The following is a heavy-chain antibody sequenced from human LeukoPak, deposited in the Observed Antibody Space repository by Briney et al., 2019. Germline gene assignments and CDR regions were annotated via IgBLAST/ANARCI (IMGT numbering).Heavy chain of an antibody. V-gene: IGHV3-23*01. CDR1: GFTFTTYA. J-gene: IGHJ3*02. D-gene: IGHD3-22*01. CDR3: AKGHSSGYYWDAFDI. Sequence: PGGSLRLSCGASGFTFTTYAMTWVRQAPGKGLEWVSSITGSGGSTYYGDSVKGRFTISRDNSKNTLYLQMNSLRAEDTAVYYCAKGHSSGYYWDAFDIWGQGTMVTVSS. CDR2: ITGSGGST.